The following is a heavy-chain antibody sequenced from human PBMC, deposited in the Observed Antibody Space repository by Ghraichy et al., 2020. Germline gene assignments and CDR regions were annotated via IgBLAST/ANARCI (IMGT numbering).Heavy chain of an antibody. CDR3: ARLATKGDWFDP. V-gene: IGHV1-2*02. D-gene: IGHD5-12*01. CDR2: INPNSGGT. J-gene: IGHJ5*02. CDR1: GYTFTGYY. Sequence: ASVKVSCKASGYTFTGYYMHWVRQAPGQGLEWMGWINPNSGGTNYAQKFQGRVTMTRDTSISTAYMELSRLRSDDTAVYYCARLATKGDWFDPWGQGTLVTVSS.